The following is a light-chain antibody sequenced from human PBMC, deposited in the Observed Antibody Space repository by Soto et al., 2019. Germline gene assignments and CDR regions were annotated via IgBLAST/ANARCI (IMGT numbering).Light chain of an antibody. CDR2: GAS. CDR1: QGISNF. Sequence: DIQMTQSPSSLSASVGDRVTITCRASQGISNFLAWYQQKPGKVPSVLIYGASTLRSGVPSRFSGSGSGTDFTLTISSLQPEDVATYYCQKYNSATFTFGPGTKVDIK. CDR3: QKYNSATFT. V-gene: IGKV1-27*01. J-gene: IGKJ3*01.